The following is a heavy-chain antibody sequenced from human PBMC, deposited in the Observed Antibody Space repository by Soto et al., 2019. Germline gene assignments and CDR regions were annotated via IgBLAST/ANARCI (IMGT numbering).Heavy chain of an antibody. CDR2: ISGSGGST. Sequence: EVQLLESGGGLVQPGGSLRLSCAASGFTFSSYAMSWVRQAPGKGLEWVSAISGSGGSTYYADSVKGRFTISRDNSKNTLYLQMNSLRAEDTAVYYCAKDEVPHRPRGDYFDYWGQGTLVTVSS. CDR3: AKDEVPHRPRGDYFDY. CDR1: GFTFSSYA. V-gene: IGHV3-23*01. D-gene: IGHD3-10*01. J-gene: IGHJ4*02.